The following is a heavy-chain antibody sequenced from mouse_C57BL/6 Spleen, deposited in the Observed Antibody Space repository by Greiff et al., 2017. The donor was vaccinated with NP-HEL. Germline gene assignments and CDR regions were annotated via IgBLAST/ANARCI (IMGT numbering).Heavy chain of an antibody. D-gene: IGHD1-1*01. CDR2: INPSSGYT. V-gene: IGHV1-7*01. CDR3: ASCGGAVVAPYYAMDY. J-gene: IGHJ4*01. Sequence: VQLQQSGAELAKPGASVKLSCKASGYTFTSYWMHWVKQRPGQGLEWIGYINPSSGYTKYNQKFKDKAKLTADKSSSTAYMQLSSLTYEDSAVYYCASCGGAVVAPYYAMDYWGQGTSVTVSS. CDR1: GYTFTSYW.